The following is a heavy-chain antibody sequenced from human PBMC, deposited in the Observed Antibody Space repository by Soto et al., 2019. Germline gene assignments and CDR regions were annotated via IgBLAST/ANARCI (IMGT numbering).Heavy chain of an antibody. CDR2: IYHSGST. CDR1: GGSISSSNW. Sequence: QVQLQESGPGLVKPSGTLSLTCAVSGGSISSSNWWSWVRQPPGEGLEWIGEIYHSGSTNYNPSLKSRATISVDKSKNQFSLKLSSVTTADTAVYYCASRLRVLYFDCQVDHDGMDVWGQGTTVTVSS. D-gene: IGHD3-9*01. V-gene: IGHV4-4*02. J-gene: IGHJ6*02. CDR3: ASRLRVLYFDCQVDHDGMDV.